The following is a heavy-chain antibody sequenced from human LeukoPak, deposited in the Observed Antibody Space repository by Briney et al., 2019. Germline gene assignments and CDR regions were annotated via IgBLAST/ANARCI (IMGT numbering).Heavy chain of an antibody. D-gene: IGHD6-19*01. CDR2: INPNNGGA. Sequence: GASVKVSCKASGYTFTGYYVHWLRQAPGQGLEWMGWINPNNGGADSAQKFQGRVTMTRDTSSSTAYMELSRLTSDDTAMYYCARDTGIAVLSDYWGQGTLVTVSS. CDR3: ARDTGIAVLSDY. CDR1: GYTFTGYY. J-gene: IGHJ4*02. V-gene: IGHV1-2*02.